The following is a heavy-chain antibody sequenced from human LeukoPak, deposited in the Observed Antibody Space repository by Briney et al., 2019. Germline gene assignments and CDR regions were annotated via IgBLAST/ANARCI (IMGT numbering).Heavy chain of an antibody. CDR3: ARGGGSSWYPIDY. J-gene: IGHJ4*02. D-gene: IGHD6-13*01. CDR2: TYYRSKWYN. V-gene: IGHV6-1*01. CDR1: GDSLSSNSAA. Sequence: SQTLALTCALSGDSLSSNSAAWNWIRQSPSRGLEWLGRTYYRSKWYNDYAVSVKSRITINPDTSKNPFSLQLNSVTPEDTAVYYCARGGGSSWYPIDYWGQGTLVTVSS.